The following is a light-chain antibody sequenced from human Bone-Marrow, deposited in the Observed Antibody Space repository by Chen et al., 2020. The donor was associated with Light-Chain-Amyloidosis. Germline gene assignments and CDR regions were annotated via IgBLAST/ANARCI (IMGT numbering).Light chain of an antibody. J-gene: IGLJ1*01. CDR1: SSDVGGDNH. Sequence: QSALTQPASVSGSPGQSITISCTGTSSDVGGDNHVSWYQQHPDKAPKLMIYEVTNRPSWVPARFSGSKSDTTAALTISELQTEDEADYFCSSYTITNTLVFGSGTRVTVL. V-gene: IGLV2-14*01. CDR3: SSYTITNTLV. CDR2: EVT.